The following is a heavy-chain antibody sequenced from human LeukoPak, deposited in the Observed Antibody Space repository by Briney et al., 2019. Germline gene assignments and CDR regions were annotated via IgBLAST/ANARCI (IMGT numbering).Heavy chain of an antibody. CDR1: GFTFSSYG. V-gene: IGHV3-7*01. Sequence: PGGSLRLSCAASGFTFSSYGMSWVRQAPGKGLEWGANIKEDGVETYYVDSVKGRFTISRDNAKNSLYLQMNSLRAEDMAVYYCARDVQRSGWATHLYYYYGMAVWGQGPTVTVSS. CDR2: IKEDGVET. J-gene: IGHJ6*02. D-gene: IGHD6-19*01. CDR3: ARDVQRSGWATHLYYYYGMAV.